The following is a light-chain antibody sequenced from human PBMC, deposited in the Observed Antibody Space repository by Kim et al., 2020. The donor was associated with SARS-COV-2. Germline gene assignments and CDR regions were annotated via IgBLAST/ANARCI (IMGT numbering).Light chain of an antibody. V-gene: IGLV2-14*03. CDR2: AVT. J-gene: IGLJ3*02. CDR1: SSDIGRYNY. Sequence: QSVLTQPASVSGSPGQSITISCTGTSSDIGRYNYVSWFQQHPGKAPQLMIYAVTERPSGVSSRFSGSKSGNTASLTISGLQAEDEADYYCISFTTAATWVFGGGTQLTVL. CDR3: ISFTTAATWV.